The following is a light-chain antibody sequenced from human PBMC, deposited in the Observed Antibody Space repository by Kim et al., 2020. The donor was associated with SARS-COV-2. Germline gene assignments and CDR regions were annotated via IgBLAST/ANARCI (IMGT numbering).Light chain of an antibody. J-gene: IGLJ2*01. V-gene: IGLV3-19*01. Sequence: VALGQTVRITCQGDSLRSYYATGYQQKPGQAPIRVIYGKNNRPSGIPDRFSGSSSGNTASLTITGTQAGDEADYYCNSRDSNENVFFGGGTQLTVL. CDR1: SLRSYY. CDR2: GKN. CDR3: NSRDSNENVF.